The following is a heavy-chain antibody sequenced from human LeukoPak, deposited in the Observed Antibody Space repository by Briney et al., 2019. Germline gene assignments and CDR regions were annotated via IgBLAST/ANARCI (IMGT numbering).Heavy chain of an antibody. CDR2: INHSGGT. D-gene: IGHD2-21*02. J-gene: IGHJ4*02. Sequence: SETLSLTCAVYGGSFSGYYWSWIRQPPGKGLEWIGEINHSGGTNYNPSVKSRVTISVDTSKNQFSLKLSSVPAADTAVYYCARGRLRLAYCGGDCYSRDFDYWGQGTLVTVSS. V-gene: IGHV4-34*01. CDR3: ARGRLRLAYCGGDCYSRDFDY. CDR1: GGSFSGYY.